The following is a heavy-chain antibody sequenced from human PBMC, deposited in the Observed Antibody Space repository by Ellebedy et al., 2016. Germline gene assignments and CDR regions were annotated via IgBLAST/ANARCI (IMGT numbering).Heavy chain of an antibody. CDR2: ITGNGGSS. J-gene: IGHJ4*02. CDR3: AKDKGIVLMEYAAFDS. D-gene: IGHD2-2*01. V-gene: IGHV3-23*01. CDR1: GFTFRTYA. Sequence: GESLKISXAASGFTFRTYAMSWVRQAPGKGLEWVAAITGNGGSSSYADSVRGRFTVSRDNAKDTVYLQMDNLRVDDTAVYHCAKDKGIVLMEYAAFDSWGPGTPVTVSS.